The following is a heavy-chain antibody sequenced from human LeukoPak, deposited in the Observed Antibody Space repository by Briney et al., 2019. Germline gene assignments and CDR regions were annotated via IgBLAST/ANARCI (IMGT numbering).Heavy chain of an antibody. CDR2: MNPNSGNT. V-gene: IGHV1-8*01. J-gene: IGHJ4*02. CDR1: GYTFTSYD. Sequence: ASVKVSCKASGYTFTSYDINWVRQATGQGLGWMGWMNPNSGNTGYARKFQGRVSMTRNTSISTAYMELSSLRSEDTAVYYCARARRTSSGSCFGYWGQGTLVTVSS. CDR3: ARARRTSSGSCFGY. D-gene: IGHD1-26*01.